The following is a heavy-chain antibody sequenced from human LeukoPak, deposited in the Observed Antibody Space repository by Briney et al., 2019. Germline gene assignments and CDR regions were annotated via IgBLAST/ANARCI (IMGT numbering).Heavy chain of an antibody. CDR3: ARGGYGGLETLDY. V-gene: IGHV3-53*01. CDR1: GFTLSSNY. D-gene: IGHD4-23*01. Sequence: PGGSLRLSCAASGFTLSSNYMSWVRQAPGKGLEWVSVIYSGGSTYYADSVMGRFTISRDNSKNTLYVQMNGLRAEDTAVYYCARGGYGGLETLDYWNGGTLVTVS. J-gene: IGHJ4*02. CDR2: IYSGGST.